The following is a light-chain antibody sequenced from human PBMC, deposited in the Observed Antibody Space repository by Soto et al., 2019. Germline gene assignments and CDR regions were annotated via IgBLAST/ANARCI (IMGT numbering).Light chain of an antibody. V-gene: IGKV1-27*01. CDR3: HRYNSVPLT. CDR1: QGIGNF. CDR2: AAS. J-gene: IGKJ4*01. Sequence: DIEMTQSPSSLSASLGDTVTITCRASQGIGNFLAWYQQKPGDVPKLLIYAASTVQSGGPSRFSGSGSGTDFTLTISSLQPEDVETYFCHRYNSVPLTLGGGTKVDIK.